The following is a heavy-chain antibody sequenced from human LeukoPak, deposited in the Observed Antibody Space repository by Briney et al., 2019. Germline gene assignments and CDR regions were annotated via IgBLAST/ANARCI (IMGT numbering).Heavy chain of an antibody. CDR3: ARDTPYCSGGNCYSRHVDL. J-gene: IGHJ5*02. Sequence: SETLSLTCTVSGGSISGGGYHWSWIRQFPGKGLEWIGYIYYTGTTHYKPSLKSRVTISVDTSKSQFSLRLTSVTAADTAVYYCARDTPYCSGGNCYSRHVDLWGQGTLVTVSS. D-gene: IGHD2-15*01. CDR1: GGSISGGGYH. V-gene: IGHV4-31*03. CDR2: IYYTGTT.